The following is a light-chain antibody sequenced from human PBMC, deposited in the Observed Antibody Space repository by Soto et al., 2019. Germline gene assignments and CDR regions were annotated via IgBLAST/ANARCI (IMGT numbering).Light chain of an antibody. CDR3: QQYNNWPIT. CDR2: DAY. CDR1: QSVRSD. J-gene: IGKJ4*01. Sequence: EIVLTQSPATLSVSPGDRATLSCRASQSVRSDLAWLQQKPGQAPRLLLYDAYNRATGIPTRFSGSVSGTEFTLTISSLQSEDFAIYYCQQYNNWPITFGGGTKVEIK. V-gene: IGKV3-15*01.